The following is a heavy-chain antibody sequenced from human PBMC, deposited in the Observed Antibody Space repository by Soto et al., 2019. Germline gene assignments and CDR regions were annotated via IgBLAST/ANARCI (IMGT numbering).Heavy chain of an antibody. CDR1: GFTFDDYA. CDR2: ISWNSGSI. D-gene: IGHD6-13*01. V-gene: IGHV3-9*01. Sequence: GGSLRLSCAASGFTFDDYAMHWVRQAPGKGLEWVSGISWNSGSIGYADSVKGRFTISRDNAKNSLYLQMNSLRAEDTALYYCAKVAADNWFDPWGQGTLVTVSS. J-gene: IGHJ5*02. CDR3: AKVAADNWFDP.